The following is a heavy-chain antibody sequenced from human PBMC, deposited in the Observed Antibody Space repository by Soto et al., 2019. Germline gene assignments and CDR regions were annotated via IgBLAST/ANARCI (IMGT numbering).Heavy chain of an antibody. V-gene: IGHV4-59*12. CDR2: IYYSGST. J-gene: IGHJ4*02. CDR3: ARDQNGSGNYYTRYFDY. D-gene: IGHD3-10*01. Sequence: SETLSLTCTVSGGSISSYYWSWIRQPPGKGLEWIGYIYYSGSTNYNPSLKSRVTISVDKSKNQFSLNLSSVTAADTAVYYCARDQNGSGNYYTRYFDYWGQGTLVTVSS. CDR1: GGSISSYY.